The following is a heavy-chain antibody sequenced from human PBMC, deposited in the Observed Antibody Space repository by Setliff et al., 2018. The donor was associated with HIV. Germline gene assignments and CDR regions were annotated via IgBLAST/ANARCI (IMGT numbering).Heavy chain of an antibody. CDR3: ATGLIMAPDY. Sequence: SETLSLTCAVYGESFSTYFWNWIRQPPGKGLEWIGQINHSGNTNYNPSLKSRVTISMGTFRNQFSLKLRSVTAADTAVYYCATGLIMAPDYWGQGSLVTVSS. CDR2: INHSGNT. CDR1: GESFSTYF. D-gene: IGHD2-8*01. J-gene: IGHJ4*02. V-gene: IGHV4-34*01.